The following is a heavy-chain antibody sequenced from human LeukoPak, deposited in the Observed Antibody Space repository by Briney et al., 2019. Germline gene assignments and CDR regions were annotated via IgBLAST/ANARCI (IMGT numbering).Heavy chain of an antibody. Sequence: SVKVSCKASGGTFSSYAISWARQAPGQGLEWMGGIIPIFGTANYAQKFQGRVTITADESTSTAYMELSSLRSEDTAVYYCARSPVGATDRTVGAFDIWGQGTMVTVSS. J-gene: IGHJ3*02. CDR3: ARSPVGATDRTVGAFDI. D-gene: IGHD1-26*01. V-gene: IGHV1-69*13. CDR2: IIPIFGTA. CDR1: GGTFSSYA.